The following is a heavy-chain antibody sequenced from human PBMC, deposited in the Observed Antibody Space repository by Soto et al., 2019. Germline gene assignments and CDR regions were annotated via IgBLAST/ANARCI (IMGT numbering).Heavy chain of an antibody. D-gene: IGHD3-10*01. CDR1: GFTFSSYA. Sequence: GGSLRLSCAASGFTFSSYAMSWVRQAPGKGLEWVSAVYADGATSHADSVKDRFTVSRDNSRNTLNLQMSGLRAEDTAVYYCARSGGGLDYWGQGTLVTVSS. CDR2: VYADGAT. J-gene: IGHJ4*02. CDR3: ARSGGGLDY. V-gene: IGHV3-66*01.